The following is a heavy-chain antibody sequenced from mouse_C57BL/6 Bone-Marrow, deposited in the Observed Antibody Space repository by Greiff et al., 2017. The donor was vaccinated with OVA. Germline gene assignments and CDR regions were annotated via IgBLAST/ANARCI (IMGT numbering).Heavy chain of an antibody. CDR3: AKNPDYYGSRGMDY. D-gene: IGHD1-1*01. J-gene: IGHJ4*01. Sequence: QVQLKESGPGLVQPSQSLSITCTVSGFSLTSYGVHWVRQSPGKGLEWLGVIWRGGSTDYNAAFMSRLSITKDNSKSQVFFKMNSLQADDTAIYDCAKNPDYYGSRGMDYWGQGTSVTVSS. CDR1: GFSLTSYG. CDR2: IWRGGST. V-gene: IGHV2-5*01.